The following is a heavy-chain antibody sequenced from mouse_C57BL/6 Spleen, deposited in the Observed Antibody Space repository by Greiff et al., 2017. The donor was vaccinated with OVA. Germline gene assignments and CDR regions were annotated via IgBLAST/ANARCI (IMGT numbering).Heavy chain of an antibody. V-gene: IGHV5-6*01. D-gene: IGHD1-1*01. CDR1: GFTFSSYG. CDR3: ARLGSQAWFAY. J-gene: IGHJ3*01. Sequence: EVKLMESGGDLVKPGGSLKLSCAASGFTFSSYGMSWVRQTPDKRLEWVATISSGGSYTYYPDSVKGRFTISRDNAKNTLYLQMSSLKSEDTAMYYCARLGSQAWFAYWGQGTLVTVSA. CDR2: ISSGGSYT.